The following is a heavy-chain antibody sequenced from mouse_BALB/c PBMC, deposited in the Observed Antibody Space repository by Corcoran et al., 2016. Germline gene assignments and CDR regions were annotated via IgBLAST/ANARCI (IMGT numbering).Heavy chain of an antibody. CDR2: ILPGSGST. CDR3: ARYPRRYDAMDY. CDR1: GYTFSSYW. J-gene: IGHJ4*01. V-gene: IGHV1-9*01. D-gene: IGHD2-10*02. Sequence: QVQLQQSGAELMKPGASVKISCKATGYTFSSYWIEWVKQRPGHGLEWIGEILPGSGSTNYNEEFKGKATFTADTSSNTAYMQLSSLTSEDSAVYYCARYPRRYDAMDYWGQGTSVTVSS.